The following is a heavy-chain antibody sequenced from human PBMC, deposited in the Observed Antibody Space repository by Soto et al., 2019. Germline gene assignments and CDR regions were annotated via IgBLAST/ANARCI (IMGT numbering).Heavy chain of an antibody. V-gene: IGHV3-74*01. CDR2: TKGDGSRI. Sequence: EVQLEESGGGLLQPGGSLRLACAASAFTFSNYWIHWVRKAPGNGLAWVSRTKGDGSRIDYADSVKGRFITSRDNAKNPVYVQMNSLGDEDAAVYECALGLPGYFGKCVWGQGTTVTLSS. CDR3: ALGLPGYFGKCV. J-gene: IGHJ6*01. CDR1: AFTFSNYW. D-gene: IGHD4-17*01.